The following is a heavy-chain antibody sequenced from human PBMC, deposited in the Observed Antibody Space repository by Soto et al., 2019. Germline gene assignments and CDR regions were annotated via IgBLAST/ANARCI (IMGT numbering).Heavy chain of an antibody. CDR1: GYTFTGYF. V-gene: IGHV1-2*02. CDR2: INSNSGAT. Sequence: QVQLVQSGAEVKKPGASVKVSCKASGYTFTGYFMHWVRQAPGQGLEWMGWINSNSGATNYAQKFQGRVTLSRDTSISTAYMELSGLRSDDTAVYYCARGGGTILAPLPWGQGTLVTVSS. J-gene: IGHJ5*02. CDR3: ARGGGTILAPLP. D-gene: IGHD3-3*01.